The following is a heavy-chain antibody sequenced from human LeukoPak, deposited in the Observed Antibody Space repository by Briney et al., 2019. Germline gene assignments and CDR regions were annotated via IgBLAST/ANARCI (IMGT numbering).Heavy chain of an antibody. J-gene: IGHJ4*02. Sequence: SKTLSLTCTISGGSISSGDYYWSWIRQPAGKGLEWIGRIYTSGSTNYNPSLKSRVTMSLDMSKNQFSLKLNSVTAADTAVYYCARDLVAFDYWGQGALVIVSS. D-gene: IGHD2-15*01. CDR3: ARDLVAFDY. CDR2: IYTSGST. V-gene: IGHV4-61*02. CDR1: GGSISSGDYY.